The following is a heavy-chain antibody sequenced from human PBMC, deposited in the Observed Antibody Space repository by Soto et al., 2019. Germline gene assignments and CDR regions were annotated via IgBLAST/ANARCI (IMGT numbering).Heavy chain of an antibody. D-gene: IGHD2-8*01. CDR1: CGSVINSNYY. CDR2: VYYRGRS. Sequence: SETLSLTWTVCCGSVINSNYYWGWIREPPGKGLEWIGSVYYRGRSYSKSSVKRRVTISVDTSKNQFSLNFNSVTASDTAVYFCVSQRTSVLTQAYFDYWGPGALVTVSS. V-gene: IGHV4-39*01. J-gene: IGHJ4*02. CDR3: VSQRTSVLTQAYFDY.